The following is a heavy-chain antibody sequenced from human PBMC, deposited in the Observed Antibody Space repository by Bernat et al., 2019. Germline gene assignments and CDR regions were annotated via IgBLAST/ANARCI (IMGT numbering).Heavy chain of an antibody. CDR2: ISSSSIYI. V-gene: IGHV3-21*01. Sequence: GRVGGSGGGVVKGGGSVRLSGAASGFPVSSYRMNWVRQAPGKGLEWVSSISSSSIYIYDADSVTGRFASSRANAQNSLYLQMNSLRAEDTAVYYCARDGDILTGYYDYWGQGTLVTVSS. J-gene: IGHJ4*02. CDR1: GFPVSSYR. D-gene: IGHD3-9*01. CDR3: ARDGDILTGYYDY.